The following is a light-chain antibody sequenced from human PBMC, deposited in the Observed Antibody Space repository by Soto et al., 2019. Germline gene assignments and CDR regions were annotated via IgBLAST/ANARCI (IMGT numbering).Light chain of an antibody. CDR2: DVS. CDR3: SSYTSSSTLAV. CDR1: SSDVGGYNY. J-gene: IGLJ2*01. V-gene: IGLV2-14*01. Sequence: QSALTQPASVSGSPGQSLTISCTGTSSDVGGYNYVSWYQQHPGKAPKLMIYDVSNRPSGVSNRFSGSKSGNTASLTISGLQAEDEADYYCSSYTSSSTLAVFGGGTKLTVL.